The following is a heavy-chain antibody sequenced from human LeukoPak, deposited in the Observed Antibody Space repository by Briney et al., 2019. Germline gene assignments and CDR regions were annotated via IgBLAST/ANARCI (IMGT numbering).Heavy chain of an antibody. V-gene: IGHV3-23*01. CDR3: SMGKGYYGSGSYFVG. CDR2: ISGSGASA. J-gene: IGHJ4*02. Sequence: PGGSLRLSCAASGFTFSSYAMSWVRQAPGKGLEWVSGISGSGASAYYADSVKGRFTISRDNSKNTLYLQMNSLRAEDTAVYYCSMGKGYYGSGSYFVGWGQGTLVTVSS. D-gene: IGHD3-10*01. CDR1: GFTFSSYA.